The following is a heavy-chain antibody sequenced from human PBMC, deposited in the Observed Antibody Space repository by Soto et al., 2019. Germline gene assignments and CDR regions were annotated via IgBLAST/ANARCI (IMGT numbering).Heavy chain of an antibody. CDR3: AHSDGGYEIIYFDF. CDR2: IYYNDDR. J-gene: IGHJ4*02. D-gene: IGHD5-12*01. Sequence: GSGPTLVNPTQTLTLTCTFSGFSFTTAGVAVGWIRQTPGGALEWLTLIYYNDDRRFSPSLKTRLTITGDTSKNQVVLSLTNVDPGDTATYFCAHSDGGYEIIYFDFWGQGIPVTSP. CDR1: GFSFTTAGVA. V-gene: IGHV2-5*01.